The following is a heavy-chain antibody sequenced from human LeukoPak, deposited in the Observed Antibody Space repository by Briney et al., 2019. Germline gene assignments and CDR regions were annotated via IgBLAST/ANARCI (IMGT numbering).Heavy chain of an antibody. CDR1: GFTFSSNW. D-gene: IGHD1-14*01. V-gene: IGHV3-74*01. CDR2: INPVGIRT. Sequence: PGRALRLSCAASGFTFSSNWMHWVRQGPGKGLVWVSRINPVGIRTDYAESVKGRFTISRDNAKNTLSLEMNSLGDEDTAVYYCSRDFNGRNDFWGQGTLVT. CDR3: SRDFNGRNDF. J-gene: IGHJ4*02.